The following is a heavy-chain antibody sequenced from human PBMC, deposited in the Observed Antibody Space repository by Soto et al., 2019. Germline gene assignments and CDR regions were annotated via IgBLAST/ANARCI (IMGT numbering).Heavy chain of an antibody. V-gene: IGHV4-31*03. J-gene: IGHJ6*02. CDR2: IYYSGST. CDR3: ARVCGGDCHYGMDV. D-gene: IGHD2-21*02. Sequence: QVQLQESGPGLVKPSQTLSLTCTVSGGSISSGGYYWTWIRQHPGKGMEWIGYIYYSGSTYYNPSLESRVTISVGTSKNQFSLELSSVTAADTAVYYCARVCGGDCHYGMDVWGQGTTVTVSS. CDR1: GGSISSGGYY.